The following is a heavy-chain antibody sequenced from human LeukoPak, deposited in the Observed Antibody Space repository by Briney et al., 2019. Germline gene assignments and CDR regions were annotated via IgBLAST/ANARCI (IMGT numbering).Heavy chain of an antibody. D-gene: IGHD2-2*01. V-gene: IGHV4-34*01. J-gene: IGHJ4*02. CDR2: INHSGST. CDR3: ARGYCSSTSCYGFADY. Sequence: SETLSLTCAVYGESFSGYYWSWIRQPPGKGLEWIGEINHSGSTNYNPSLKSRVTISVDTSKNQFSLKLSSVTAADTAVYYCARGYCSSTSCYGFADYWGQGTLVTVSS. CDR1: GESFSGYY.